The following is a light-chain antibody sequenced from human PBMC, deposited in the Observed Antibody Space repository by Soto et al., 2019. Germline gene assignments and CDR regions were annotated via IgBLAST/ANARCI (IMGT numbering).Light chain of an antibody. Sequence: EIVLTQSPGTLSLSPGERATLSCRASQSVSSSYLAWYQQKPGQTPRLLFYGASSRATGIPDRFSGSGSGTLFTLTFCSLEPEDFTVYYCQQYCSLPFTFGPGTKVDIQ. CDR3: QQYCSLPFT. J-gene: IGKJ3*01. V-gene: IGKV3-20*01. CDR1: QSVSSSY. CDR2: GAS.